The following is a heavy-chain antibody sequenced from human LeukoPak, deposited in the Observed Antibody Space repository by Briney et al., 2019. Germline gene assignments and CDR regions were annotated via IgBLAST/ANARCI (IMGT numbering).Heavy chain of an antibody. D-gene: IGHD3-10*01. CDR1: GFTFSSYW. CDR2: IKQDGSEK. CDR3: AREEYGSGSYYY. V-gene: IGHV3-7*01. J-gene: IGHJ4*02. Sequence: GGSLRLSCAASGFTFSSYWISWVRQAPGKGLEWVANIKQDGSEKYYVDSVKGRFTISRDNAKNSLYLQMNSLRAEDTAVYYCAREEYGSGSYYYWGQGTLVTVSS.